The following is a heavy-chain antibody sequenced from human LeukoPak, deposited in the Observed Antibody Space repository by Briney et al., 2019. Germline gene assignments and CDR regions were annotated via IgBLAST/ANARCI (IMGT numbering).Heavy chain of an antibody. V-gene: IGHV3-7*01. J-gene: IGHJ3*02. CDR2: IKQDGSDK. Sequence: GSLRLSCATSGFTFSDYWMSWVRQAPGKGLEWVANIKQDGSDKYYVDSVRGRFTISRDNAKNSLYLQMNSLRVEDTAVYYCARVGSGDSCYRAFDIWGQGTMVTVSS. CDR3: ARVGSGDSCYRAFDI. D-gene: IGHD2-2*01. CDR1: GFTFSDYW.